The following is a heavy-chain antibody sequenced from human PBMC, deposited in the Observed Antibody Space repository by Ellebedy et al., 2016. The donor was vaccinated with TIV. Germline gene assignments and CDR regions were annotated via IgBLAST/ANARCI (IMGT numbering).Heavy chain of an antibody. CDR2: IKQDGSEK. D-gene: IGHD2-21*02. CDR3: ARSLSRVVVVTAYSSFDPTSHFDP. CDR1: GFTFSSYW. Sequence: GESLKISCAASGFTFSSYWMSWVRQAPGKGLEWVANIKQDGSEKYYVDSVKGRFTISRDNAKNSLYLQMNSLRAEDTAMYYCARSLSRVVVVTAYSSFDPTSHFDPWGQGTLVTVSS. J-gene: IGHJ5*02. V-gene: IGHV3-7*01.